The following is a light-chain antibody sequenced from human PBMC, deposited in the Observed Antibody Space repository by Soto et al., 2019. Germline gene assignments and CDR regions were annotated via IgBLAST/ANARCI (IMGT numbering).Light chain of an antibody. V-gene: IGLV2-14*01. CDR3: TSSTTSGTVM. CDR1: SSDIGSYNY. CDR2: EAS. Sequence: QSALTQPASVSGSPGQSITISCTGTSSDIGSYNYVSWYQHHPGKAPKLMISEASNRPSGVSYRFSGSKSANTASLTISGLQAEDDAAYFCTSSTTSGTVMFGGGTKLTVL. J-gene: IGLJ3*02.